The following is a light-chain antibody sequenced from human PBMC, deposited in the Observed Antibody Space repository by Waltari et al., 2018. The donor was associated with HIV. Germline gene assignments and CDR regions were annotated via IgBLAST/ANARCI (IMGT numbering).Light chain of an antibody. CDR3: QQHNNWPQT. CDR1: QSVSSN. V-gene: IGKV3-15*01. J-gene: IGKJ1*01. CDR2: GAS. Sequence: EIVMTQSPATLSVSPGERATLSCRASQSVSSNLAWYQQKHGQAPRLLIYGASTRATGIPARFSGSGSGTEFTLTISSLQSEDFAVYYCQQHNNWPQTFGQGTKVEIK.